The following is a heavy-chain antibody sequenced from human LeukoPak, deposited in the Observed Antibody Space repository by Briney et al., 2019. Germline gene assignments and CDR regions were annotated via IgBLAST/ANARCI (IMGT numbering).Heavy chain of an antibody. CDR2: IYPGDSDT. V-gene: IGHV5-51*01. CDR1: GYSFTSYW. J-gene: IGHJ6*02. D-gene: IGHD3-9*01. CDR3: ARLQSYYDILTGFQGDV. Sequence: GESLKISCKGSGYSFTSYWIGWVRQMPGKGLEWMGIIYPGDSDTRYSPSFQGQVTISADKSISTAYPQWSSLKASDTAMYYCARLQSYYDILTGFQGDVWGQGTTVTVSS.